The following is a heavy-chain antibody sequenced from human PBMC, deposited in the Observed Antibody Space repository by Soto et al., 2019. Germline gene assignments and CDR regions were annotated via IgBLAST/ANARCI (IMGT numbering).Heavy chain of an antibody. CDR1: GFTFSSYS. D-gene: IGHD3-9*01. V-gene: IGHV3-21*01. Sequence: EVQLVESGGGLVKPGGSLRLSCAASGFTFSSYSMNWVRQAPGKGLEWVSSISSSSSYIYYADSVKGRFTISRDNAKNSLYLQMNSLRAEDTAVYYCAREGGVPYDILTGYRTNYYYYGMDVWGQGTTVTVSS. CDR2: ISSSSSYI. CDR3: AREGGVPYDILTGYRTNYYYYGMDV. J-gene: IGHJ6*02.